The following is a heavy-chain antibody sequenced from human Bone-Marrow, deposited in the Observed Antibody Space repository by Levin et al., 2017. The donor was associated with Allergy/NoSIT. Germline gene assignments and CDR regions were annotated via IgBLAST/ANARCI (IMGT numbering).Heavy chain of an antibody. CDR1: EFIFSDYY. V-gene: IGHV3-11*04. CDR3: ATGPTHGPGGVSYYYAMDV. D-gene: IGHD3-10*01. Sequence: GESLKISCAASEFIFSDYYMSWIRQAPGKGLEWISYISNTGNTIYYADSVKGRFTISRDNSKNTVYLQMNSLRGEDTAVYYCATGPTHGPGGVSYYYAMDVWGQGTTVTVSS. J-gene: IGHJ6*02. CDR2: ISNTGNTI.